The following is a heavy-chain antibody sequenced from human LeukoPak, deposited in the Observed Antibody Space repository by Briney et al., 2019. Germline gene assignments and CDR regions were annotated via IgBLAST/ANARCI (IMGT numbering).Heavy chain of an antibody. CDR1: GFAFDDYG. CDR3: ARDFGITMVRGVMDYYYGMDV. CDR2: INWNGGST. J-gene: IGHJ6*02. Sequence: GGSLRLSCAASGFAFDDYGMSWVRQAPGKGLEWVSGINWNGGSTGYADSVKGRFTISRDNAKNSLYLQMNSLRAEDTALYHCARDFGITMVRGVMDYYYGMDVWGQGTTVTASS. D-gene: IGHD3-10*01. V-gene: IGHV3-20*01.